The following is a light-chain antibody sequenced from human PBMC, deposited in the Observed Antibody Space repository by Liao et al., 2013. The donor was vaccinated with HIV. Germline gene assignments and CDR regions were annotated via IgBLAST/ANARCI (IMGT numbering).Light chain of an antibody. CDR3: QVWDSNGDYPV. Sequence: SYELTQPPSVSVAPGKTARITCGGNNIGSKSVHWYQQKPGQAPVLVIYYDSDRPSGIPERFSGSNSENTATLTISRVEAGDEADYYCQVWDSNGDYPVFGGGTKLTVL. J-gene: IGLJ3*02. CDR2: YDS. CDR1: NIGSKS. V-gene: IGLV3-21*04.